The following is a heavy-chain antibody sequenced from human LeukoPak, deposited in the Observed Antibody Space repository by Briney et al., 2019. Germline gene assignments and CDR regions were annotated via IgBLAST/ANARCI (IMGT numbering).Heavy chain of an antibody. D-gene: IGHD3-10*01. Sequence: GGSLRLSCAASGFTFSSYGMSWVREAPGKGLEWVANIKQDGSEKYYVDSVKGRFTISRDNAKNSLYLQMNSLRAEDTAVYYCARGIRLWFGEPNDAFDIWGQGTMVTVSS. CDR2: IKQDGSEK. J-gene: IGHJ3*02. V-gene: IGHV3-7*01. CDR1: GFTFSSYG. CDR3: ARGIRLWFGEPNDAFDI.